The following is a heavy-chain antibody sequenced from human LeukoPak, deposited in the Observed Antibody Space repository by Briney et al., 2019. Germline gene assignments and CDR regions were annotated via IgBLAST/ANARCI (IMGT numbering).Heavy chain of an antibody. J-gene: IGHJ5*02. D-gene: IGHD3-10*02. CDR3: ARDPFDSDYYHRGGGLDP. V-gene: IGHV1-46*01. CDR1: GYTFTSYY. Sequence: ASVKVSCKASGYTFTSYYMHWVRQAPGQGLEWMGIINPSGGSTSYAQKFQGRVTMTRDMSTSTVYMELSSLRSEDTAAYYCARDPFDSDYYHRGGGLDPWGQGTLVTVSS. CDR2: INPSGGST.